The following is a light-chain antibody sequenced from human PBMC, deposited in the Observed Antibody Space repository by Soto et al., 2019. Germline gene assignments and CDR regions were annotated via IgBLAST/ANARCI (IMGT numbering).Light chain of an antibody. CDR1: HSVSSSY. CDR3: QPYGSSSWT. J-gene: IGKJ1*01. V-gene: IGKV3-20*01. Sequence: EIVWTQSPGTLSLSPGERATLSCRASHSVSSSYLAWYQQKPGQAPRLLIYGASSRATGIPDRFSGSGSGTDFNLTISRREPEDVAVYYCQPYGSSSWTFGQGTKVEIK. CDR2: GAS.